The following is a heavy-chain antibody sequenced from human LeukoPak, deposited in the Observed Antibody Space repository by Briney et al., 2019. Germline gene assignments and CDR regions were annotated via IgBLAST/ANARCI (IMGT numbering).Heavy chain of an antibody. CDR2: INPSGGST. CDR1: GYTFTSYA. D-gene: IGHD5-18*01. J-gene: IGHJ3*02. CDR3: ARDRGYSDAFDI. Sequence: ASVKVSCKASGYTFTSYAMNWVRQAPGQGLEWMGIINPSGGSTSYAQKFQGRVTMTRDMSTSTVYMELSSLRSEDTAVYYCARDRGYSDAFDIWGQGTMVTVSS. V-gene: IGHV1-46*01.